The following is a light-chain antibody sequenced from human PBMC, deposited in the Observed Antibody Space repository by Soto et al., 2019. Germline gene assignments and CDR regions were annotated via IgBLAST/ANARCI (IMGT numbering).Light chain of an antibody. J-gene: IGKJ1*01. Sequence: MAQSRVASPVTFRQPPSLSCSSSQSLAHSDGNTYLSWLQQRPGQPPRLLIYKVSNRLSGVPDRFSGSGAETDFTLKISRVEAEDVGLYYCMQATHFPRTFGQGTKVDNK. CDR3: MQATHFPRT. CDR1: QSLAHSDGNTY. V-gene: IGKV2-24*01. CDR2: KVS.